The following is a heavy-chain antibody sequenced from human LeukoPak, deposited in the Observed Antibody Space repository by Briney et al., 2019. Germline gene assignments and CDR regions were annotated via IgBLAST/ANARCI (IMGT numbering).Heavy chain of an antibody. J-gene: IGHJ4*02. Sequence: GGSLRLSCAASGFTFSSYAMSWVRQAPGKGLEWISAISGSGGSTYYADSVKGRFTISRDNSKNTLYLQMNSLRAEDTAVYYCAKDRSGSYTVRTFDYWGQGTLVTVSS. D-gene: IGHD1-26*01. CDR3: AKDRSGSYTVRTFDY. CDR2: ISGSGGST. CDR1: GFTFSSYA. V-gene: IGHV3-23*01.